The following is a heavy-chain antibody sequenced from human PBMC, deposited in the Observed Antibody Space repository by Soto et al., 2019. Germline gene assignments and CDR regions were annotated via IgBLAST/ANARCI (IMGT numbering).Heavy chain of an antibody. V-gene: IGHV4-31*03. CDR1: GGSISSGDYY. CDR2: IYFSGTT. D-gene: IGHD3-22*01. CDR3: ARRDRSGFSYWLDT. J-gene: IGHJ5*02. Sequence: PSETLSLTCTVSGGSISSGDYYWSWIRQHPGKGLEWIGTIYFSGTTYYNPSLKSRVTISVDTSKSQLSLKLSSVTAADTAVYYCARRDRSGFSYWLDTWGQGTLVTVSS.